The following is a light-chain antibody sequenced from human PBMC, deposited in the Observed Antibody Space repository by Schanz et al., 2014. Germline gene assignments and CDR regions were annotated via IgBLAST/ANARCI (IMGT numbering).Light chain of an antibody. J-gene: IGKJ1*01. Sequence: DIQMTQSPSSLSASVGDRVTITCRASQSISSYLNWYQQKPGKAPKLLIYDASSLESGVPSRFSGSGSGTEFTLTISSLQPDDFATYYCQQYNSQGTFGQGTKVEIK. CDR3: QQYNSQGT. CDR2: DAS. V-gene: IGKV1-5*01. CDR1: QSISSY.